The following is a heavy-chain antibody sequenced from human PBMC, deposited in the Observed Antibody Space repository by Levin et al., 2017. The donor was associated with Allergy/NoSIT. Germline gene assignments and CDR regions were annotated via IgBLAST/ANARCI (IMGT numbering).Heavy chain of an antibody. Sequence: SETLSLTCTVSGGSISSYYWSWIRQPPGKGLEWIGYIYYSGSTNYNPSLTSRVTISVDTSKNQFSLKLSSVTAADTAVYYCARVTASPPIVYCSGGSCNDAFDIWGQGTMVTVSS. D-gene: IGHD2-15*01. CDR3: ARVTASPPIVYCSGGSCNDAFDI. V-gene: IGHV4-59*01. CDR2: IYYSGST. CDR1: GGSISSYY. J-gene: IGHJ3*02.